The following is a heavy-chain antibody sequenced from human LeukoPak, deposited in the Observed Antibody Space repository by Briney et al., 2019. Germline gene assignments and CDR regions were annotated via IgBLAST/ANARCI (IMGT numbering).Heavy chain of an antibody. J-gene: IGHJ4*02. V-gene: IGHV4-61*01. CDR2: NYYSGST. D-gene: IGHD4-11*01. Sequence: PSETLSLTCTVSGGSVSSGTYYWSWIRQPPGKGLVWIGYNYYSGSTNYNPSLKSRVTISVDTSKNQFSLKLSSVTAADTAVYYCARDRVRGNSNPFFDYWGQGTLVTVSS. CDR3: ARDRVRGNSNPFFDY. CDR1: GGSVSSGTYY.